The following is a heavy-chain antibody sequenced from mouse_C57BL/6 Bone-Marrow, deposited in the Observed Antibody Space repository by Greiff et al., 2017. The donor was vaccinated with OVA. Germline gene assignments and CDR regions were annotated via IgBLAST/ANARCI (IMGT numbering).Heavy chain of an antibody. Sequence: VQLQESGAELARPGASVKLSCKASGYTFTSYGISWVKQRTGQGLEWIGELYPRSGITYYNEKFKGKATLTADKSSSTAYMERRSRTSEDAAVYCGAREGVYAAWFADWGQGTLVTVSA. CDR2: LYPRSGIT. CDR1: GYTFTSYG. J-gene: IGHJ3*01. CDR3: AREGVYAAWFAD. V-gene: IGHV1-81*01. D-gene: IGHD6-5*01.